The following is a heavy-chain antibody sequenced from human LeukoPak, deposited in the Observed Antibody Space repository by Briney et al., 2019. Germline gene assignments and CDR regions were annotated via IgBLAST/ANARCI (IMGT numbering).Heavy chain of an antibody. Sequence: GGSLRLSCAASGFTFSSYGMHWVRQAPGKGLEWVAFIRYDGGNKYYADSVKGRFTISRDNSKNTLYLQTNSLRAEDTAVYYCARGGKIALAGTRSPQYFQHWGQGTLVTVSS. CDR1: GFTFSSYG. CDR3: ARGGKIALAGTRSPQYFQH. V-gene: IGHV3-30*02. D-gene: IGHD6-19*01. J-gene: IGHJ1*01. CDR2: IRYDGGNK.